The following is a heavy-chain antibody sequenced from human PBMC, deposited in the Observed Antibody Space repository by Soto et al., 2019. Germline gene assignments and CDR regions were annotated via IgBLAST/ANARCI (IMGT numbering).Heavy chain of an antibody. CDR2: INQDGSEK. J-gene: IGHJ5*02. CDR1: GFTFSTWW. Sequence: EVQLMESGGGLVQPGGSLRLSCAASGFTFSTWWMDWVRQTPGEGLEWVANINQDGSEKNYVDSVKGRFTISRDNAKNSLYLQMSSLTAEDSALYYCSRSLKSWGQGTLVTVSS. V-gene: IGHV3-7*01. CDR3: SRSLKS.